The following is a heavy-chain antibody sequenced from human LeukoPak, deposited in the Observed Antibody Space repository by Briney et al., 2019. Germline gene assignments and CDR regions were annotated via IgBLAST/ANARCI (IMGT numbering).Heavy chain of an antibody. CDR1: GFTLDDFG. V-gene: IGHV3-20*04. CDR3: ARSEASWGNYYFDY. CDR2: ANWNGEST. J-gene: IGHJ4*02. Sequence: GGSLRLSCTAYGFTLDDFGMTWVRQAPGKGLEWVSSANWNGESTSYADSVKGRFPISRDNAKKSLYLQMNSLRAEDTALYYCARSEASWGNYYFDYWGQGILVTVSS. D-gene: IGHD3-16*01.